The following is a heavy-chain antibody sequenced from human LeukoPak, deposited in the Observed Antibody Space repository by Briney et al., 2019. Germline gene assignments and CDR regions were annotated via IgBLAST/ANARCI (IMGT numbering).Heavy chain of an antibody. CDR2: INHNGST. Sequence: SETLSLTCAVYGGSFSGYYWSWIRQPPGKGLEWIGEINHNGSTNYNPSLKSRVTISVDTSKNQFSLKLSSVTAADTAVYYCARRRLTMVRGVRGFDYWGQGTLVTVSS. CDR3: ARRRLTMVRGVRGFDY. V-gene: IGHV4-34*01. J-gene: IGHJ4*02. CDR1: GGSFSGYY. D-gene: IGHD3-10*01.